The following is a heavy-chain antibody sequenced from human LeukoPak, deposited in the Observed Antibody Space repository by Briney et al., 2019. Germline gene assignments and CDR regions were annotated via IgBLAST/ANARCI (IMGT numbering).Heavy chain of an antibody. V-gene: IGHV1-8*01. CDR1: GYTFTSYD. Sequence: ASVKVSCMASGYTFTSYDINWVRQATGQGLEWMGWMNPNSGNTGYAQKFQGRVSMTRNTSISTAYMELSSLRSEDTAVYYCARGLGYYGSGKSWFDPWGQGTLVTVSS. CDR3: ARGLGYYGSGKSWFDP. J-gene: IGHJ5*02. CDR2: MNPNSGNT. D-gene: IGHD3-10*01.